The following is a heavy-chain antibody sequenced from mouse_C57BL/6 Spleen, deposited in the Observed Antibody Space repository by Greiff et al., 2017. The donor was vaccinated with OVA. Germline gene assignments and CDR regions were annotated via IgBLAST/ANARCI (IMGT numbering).Heavy chain of an antibody. J-gene: IGHJ1*03. CDR1: GFTFSSYA. Sequence: EVQRVESGEGLVKPGGSLKLSCAASGFTFSSYAMSWVRQTPEKRLEWVAYISSGGDYTYYADTVKGRFTISRDNARNTLYLQMSSLKSEDTAMYYCTRVYDYDWYFDVWGTGTTVTVSS. CDR2: ISSGGDYT. V-gene: IGHV5-9-1*02. D-gene: IGHD2-4*01. CDR3: TRVYDYDWYFDV.